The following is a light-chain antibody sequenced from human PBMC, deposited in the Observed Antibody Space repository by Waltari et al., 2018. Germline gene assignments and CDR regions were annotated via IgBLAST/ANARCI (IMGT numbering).Light chain of an antibody. CDR2: NNI. CDR3: AAWDDSLNGLV. J-gene: IGLJ1*01. V-gene: IGLV1-44*01. CDR1: NFNIGHED. Sequence: QSVLVQPPSAAETPGHRVTISCSGSNFNIGHEDVSWYRLLPGTAPKLPIYNNIQRPSGVPDRFSASKSGTSASLAIGGLQSEDEADYYCAAWDDSLNGLVFGSGTKVIAL.